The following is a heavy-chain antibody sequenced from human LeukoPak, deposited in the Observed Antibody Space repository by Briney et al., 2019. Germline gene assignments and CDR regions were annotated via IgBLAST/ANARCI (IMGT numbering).Heavy chain of an antibody. CDR2: INPNSGGT. V-gene: IGHV1-2*02. CDR1: GYTFTGYY. J-gene: IGHJ4*02. CDR3: ARLFYGDYVFDY. Sequence: ASVKVSCKASGYTFTGYYMHWVRQAPGQGLEWMGWINPNSGGTNYAQKFQGRATMTRDTSISTAYMELSRLRSDDTAVYYCARLFYGDYVFDYWGQGTLVTVSS. D-gene: IGHD4-17*01.